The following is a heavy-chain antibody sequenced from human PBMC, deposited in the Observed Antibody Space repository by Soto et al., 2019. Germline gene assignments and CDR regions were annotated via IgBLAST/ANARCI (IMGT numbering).Heavy chain of an antibody. J-gene: IGHJ4*02. Sequence: QVQLVDSGGGLVKPGGSLRLSCAASGFTFSDYYMTWIRQAPGKGLQWVSSISSSGHTIDYADSVKGRFTISRDNANNSLFLQMNNLRAEDTAVYYCARLHMAYLRPGDDYWGQGTLVTVSS. CDR3: ARLHMAYLRPGDDY. D-gene: IGHD2-2*01. V-gene: IGHV3-11*01. CDR2: ISSSGHTI. CDR1: GFTFSDYY.